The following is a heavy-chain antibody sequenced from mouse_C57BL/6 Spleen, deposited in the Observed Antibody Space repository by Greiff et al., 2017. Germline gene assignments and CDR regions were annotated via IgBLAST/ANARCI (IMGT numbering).Heavy chain of an antibody. CDR2: INPNNGGT. J-gene: IGHJ3*01. Sequence: EVQLVESGPELVKPGASVKIPCKASGYTFTDYNMDWVKQSHGKSLEWIGDINPNNGGTIYNQKFKGKATLTVDKSSSTAYMELRSLTSEDTAVYYCARTTDYLFAYWGQGTLVTVSA. V-gene: IGHV1-18*01. CDR1: GYTFTDYN. CDR3: ARTTDYLFAY. D-gene: IGHD2-4*01.